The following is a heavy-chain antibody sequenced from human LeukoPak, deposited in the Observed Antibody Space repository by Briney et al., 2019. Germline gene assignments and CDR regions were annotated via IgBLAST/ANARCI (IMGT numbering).Heavy chain of an antibody. Sequence: PSETLSPTCTVSGGSISSHYWSWIRQPAGKGLEWIGRIYISGDTDYNPSLKSRVTMSVDTSKNQFFLKLSSVTAADTAVYYCARDQRAYYHMDVWGKGTTVTVSS. V-gene: IGHV4-4*07. CDR3: ARDQRAYYHMDV. CDR2: IYISGDT. J-gene: IGHJ6*03. CDR1: GGSISSHY.